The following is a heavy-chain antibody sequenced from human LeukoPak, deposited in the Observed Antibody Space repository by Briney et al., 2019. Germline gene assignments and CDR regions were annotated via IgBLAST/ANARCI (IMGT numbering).Heavy chain of an antibody. CDR3: TSLTTKTP. CDR1: GFVLSGSP. D-gene: IGHD4/OR15-4a*01. Sequence: GRSLKLSCAASGFVLSGSPIHWVRQASGRGLEWVALTRTRSNNFATAYAASLRGRFTVSRDDSRNMAYLQMNSLKIEDTAVYYCTSLTTKTPWGQGTLVTVSS. V-gene: IGHV3-73*01. J-gene: IGHJ5*02. CDR2: TRTRSNNFAT.